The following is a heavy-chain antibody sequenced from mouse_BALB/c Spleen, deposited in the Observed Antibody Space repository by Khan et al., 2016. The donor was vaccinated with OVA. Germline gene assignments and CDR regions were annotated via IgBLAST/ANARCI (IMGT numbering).Heavy chain of an antibody. D-gene: IGHD2-3*01. J-gene: IGHJ4*01. Sequence: QVQLKESGPGLVAPSQSLSITCTVSGFSLTNYGVHWVRQPPGKGLEWLVVIWCDGSTNYNSVLKSRLSISKDNSKSQVFLKMNSLQTDDTAIYYCARWFDGYSSLYAMDYWGQGTSVTVSS. CDR2: IWCDGST. CDR1: GFSLTNYG. V-gene: IGHV2-6*02. CDR3: ARWFDGYSSLYAMDY.